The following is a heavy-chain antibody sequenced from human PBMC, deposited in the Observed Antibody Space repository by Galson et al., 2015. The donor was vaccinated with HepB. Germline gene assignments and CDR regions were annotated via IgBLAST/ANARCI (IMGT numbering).Heavy chain of an antibody. V-gene: IGHV3-7*01. CDR2: IKQDGSEK. CDR3: ASRCSSTSCYHAFDI. Sequence: SLRLSCAASGFTFSSYWMSWVRQAPGKGLEWVANIKQDGSEKYYVDSVKGRFTISRDNAKNSLYLQMNSLGAEDTAVYYCASRCSSTSCYHAFDIWGQGTMVTVSS. D-gene: IGHD2-2*01. CDR1: GFTFSSYW. J-gene: IGHJ3*02.